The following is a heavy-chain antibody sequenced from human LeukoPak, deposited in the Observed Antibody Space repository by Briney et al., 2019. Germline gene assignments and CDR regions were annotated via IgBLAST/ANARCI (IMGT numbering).Heavy chain of an antibody. V-gene: IGHV3-23*01. CDR2: ISGSGGST. D-gene: IGHD3-10*01. CDR3: AKDSGRWFGGLQSVFDY. CDR1: GFTFSSYG. Sequence: GGSLRLSCAASGFTFSSYGMSWVRQAPGKGLEWVSAISGSGGSTYYADSVKGRFTISRDNSKNTLYLQMNSLRAEDTAVYYCAKDSGRWFGGLQSVFDYWGQGTLVTVSS. J-gene: IGHJ4*02.